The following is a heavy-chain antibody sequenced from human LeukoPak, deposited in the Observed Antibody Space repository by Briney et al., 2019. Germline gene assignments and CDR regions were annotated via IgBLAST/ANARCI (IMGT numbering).Heavy chain of an antibody. CDR2: IYYSGST. D-gene: IGHD1-1*01. J-gene: IGHJ5*02. V-gene: IGHV4-59*11. Sequence: SETLSLTCTVSGGSISSHYWSWIRQPPGKGLEWIGYIYYSGSTNYNPSLKSRVTISVDTSKNQFSLKLSSVTAADTAVYYCVAVQENWFDPCGQGTLVTVSS. CDR1: GGSISSHY. CDR3: VAVQENWFDP.